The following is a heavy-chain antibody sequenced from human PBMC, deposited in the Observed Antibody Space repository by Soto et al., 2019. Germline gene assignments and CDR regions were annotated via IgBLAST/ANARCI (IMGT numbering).Heavy chain of an antibody. Sequence: QVQLVESGGGLVKPGGSLRLSCTASGFTFSDYYMTWIRQAPGKGLEWLSYISSGGLTIYYADSVKGRFTVSRDNAKNSMYLQMNTLRVEDTPVYYCARDPGIYYGMDVWDQGTTVTVSS. J-gene: IGHJ6*02. CDR3: ARDPGIYYGMDV. D-gene: IGHD3-10*01. CDR1: GFTFSDYY. CDR2: ISSGGLTI. V-gene: IGHV3-11*01.